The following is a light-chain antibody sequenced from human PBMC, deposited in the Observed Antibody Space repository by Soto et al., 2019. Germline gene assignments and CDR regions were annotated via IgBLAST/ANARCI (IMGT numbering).Light chain of an antibody. CDR2: GAS. CDR1: QSISDT. Sequence: EIVMTQSPATLSVSPGGRATLSCRASQSISDTLAWYQQKPGQAPRLLIYGASTRAPGFPARFSGSGSGTDFTLTISNLQSEDFAVYYCQQYNNWPWTFGQGTNVEIK. CDR3: QQYNNWPWT. J-gene: IGKJ1*01. V-gene: IGKV3-15*01.